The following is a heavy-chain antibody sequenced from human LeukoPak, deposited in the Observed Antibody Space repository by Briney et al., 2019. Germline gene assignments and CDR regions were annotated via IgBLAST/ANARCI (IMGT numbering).Heavy chain of an antibody. Sequence: GGSLRLSCAASGFTFSSYAMSWVCQAPGKGLEWVSAISGSGGSTYYADSVKGRFTISRDNSKNTLYLQMNSLRAEDTAVYYCAKDPRAQYCSSTSCSHYDYWGQGTLVTVSS. V-gene: IGHV3-23*01. CDR2: ISGSGGST. CDR3: AKDPRAQYCSSTSCSHYDY. CDR1: GFTFSSYA. D-gene: IGHD2-2*01. J-gene: IGHJ4*02.